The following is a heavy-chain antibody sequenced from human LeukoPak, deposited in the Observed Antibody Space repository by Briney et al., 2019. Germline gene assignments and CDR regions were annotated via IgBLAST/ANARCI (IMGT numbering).Heavy chain of an antibody. V-gene: IGHV4-34*01. CDR2: INHSGST. J-gene: IGHJ4*02. D-gene: IGHD6-13*01. CDR1: GWSFSGYY. Sequence: SETLSLTCAVYGWSFSGYYWSWIRQPPGKGLEWVGEINHSGSTTYNPSLKSRLTISVDTSKNQFSLKLSAVTAAVTAVQYGARGRGSSWFDYWGQGTLVTVSS. CDR3: ARGRGSSWFDY.